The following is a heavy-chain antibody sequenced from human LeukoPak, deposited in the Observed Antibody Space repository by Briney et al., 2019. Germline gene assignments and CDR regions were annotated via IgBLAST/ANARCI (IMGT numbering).Heavy chain of an antibody. CDR1: GGSFSGYY. J-gene: IGHJ3*02. CDR3: ARPLSYYDSSGYRNDAFDI. CDR2: IYYSGST. D-gene: IGHD3-22*01. V-gene: IGHV4-34*01. Sequence: KSSETLSLTCAVYGGSFSGYYWSWIRQPPGKGLEWIGSIYYSGSTYYNPSLKSRVTISVDTSKNQFSLKLSSVTAADTAVYYCARPLSYYDSSGYRNDAFDIWGQGTMVTVSS.